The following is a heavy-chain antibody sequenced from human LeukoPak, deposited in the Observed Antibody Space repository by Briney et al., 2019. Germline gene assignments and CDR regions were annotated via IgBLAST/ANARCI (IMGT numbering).Heavy chain of an antibody. CDR2: IYPGDSDT. D-gene: IGHD6-13*01. Sequence: GESLKISCKCSGYSFTSYWIGWVRQMPGKGLEWMGIIYPGDSDTRYSPSFQGQVTISADKSISTAYLQWSSLKASDTAMYYCARTSSSWGNWFDPWGQGTLVTVSS. V-gene: IGHV5-51*03. J-gene: IGHJ5*02. CDR1: GYSFTSYW. CDR3: ARTSSSWGNWFDP.